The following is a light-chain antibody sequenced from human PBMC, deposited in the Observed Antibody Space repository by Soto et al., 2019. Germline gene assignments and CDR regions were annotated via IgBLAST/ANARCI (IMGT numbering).Light chain of an antibody. CDR1: SSNIGDNT. V-gene: IGLV1-44*01. J-gene: IGLJ2*01. CDR3: AAWDDSLNGVV. Sequence: QLVLTQPPSASGTPGQRVTISCSGSSSNIGDNTVNWYQQLPGTAPKLLIYTNNQRPSGVPDRFSGSKSGTSASLAISGLQSEDEADYYCAAWDDSLNGVVFGGGTKLTVL. CDR2: TNN.